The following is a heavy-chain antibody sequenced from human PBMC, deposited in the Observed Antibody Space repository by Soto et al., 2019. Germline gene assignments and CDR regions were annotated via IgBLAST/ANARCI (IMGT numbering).Heavy chain of an antibody. CDR1: GYTFTDYY. V-gene: IGHV1-2*02. CDR2: VNPKSGGT. CDR3: ARGPPRKWVVP. J-gene: IGHJ5*02. Sequence: ASVKVSCKASGYTFTDYYMHWVRQAPGQGLEWMGWVNPKSGGTNYAQKFQGRVTMTRDTSISTAYMGLSRLRSDDTAMYYCARGPPRKWVVPSCQGILVTLSS.